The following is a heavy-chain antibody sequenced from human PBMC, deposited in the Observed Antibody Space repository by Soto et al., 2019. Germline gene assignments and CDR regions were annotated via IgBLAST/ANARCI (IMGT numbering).Heavy chain of an antibody. CDR2: INAGNGNT. CDR3: ARDQLLYFDAYVSYYIFAL. J-gene: IGHJ6*02. D-gene: IGHD3-9*01. CDR1: GYTFTSYA. V-gene: IGHV1-3*01. Sequence: GASVKVSCKASGYTFTSYAMHWVRQAPGQRLEWMGWINAGNGNTKYSQKFQGRVTITRDTSASTAYMELSSLRSEDTAVYYCARDQLLYFDAYVSYYIFALWGPGTTVTVSS.